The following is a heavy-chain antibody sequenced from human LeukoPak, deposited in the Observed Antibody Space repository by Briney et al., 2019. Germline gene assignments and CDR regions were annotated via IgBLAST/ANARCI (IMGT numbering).Heavy chain of an antibody. J-gene: IGHJ4*02. CDR1: GGSFSGYY. CDR3: ARGRGYSYGYFRGAGGVTDY. Sequence: PSETLSLTCAVYGGSFSGYYWGWIRQPPGKGLEWIGEINHSGSTNYNPSLKSRVTISVDTSKNQFFLKLSSVTAADTAVYYCARGRGYSYGYFRGAGGVTDYWGQGTLVTVSS. V-gene: IGHV4-34*01. CDR2: INHSGST. D-gene: IGHD5-18*01.